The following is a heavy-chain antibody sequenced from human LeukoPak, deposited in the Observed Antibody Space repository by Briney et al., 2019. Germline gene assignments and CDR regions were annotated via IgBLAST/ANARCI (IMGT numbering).Heavy chain of an antibody. J-gene: IGHJ4*02. Sequence: ASVKVSCKASGYTFTSYGISWLRQAPGQGLEWMGWISAYNGNTNYAQKLQGRVTMTTDTSTSTAYMELRSLRSDDTAVCYCARTPYYDFWSGYSDYWGQGTLVTVSS. CDR1: GYTFTSYG. CDR2: ISAYNGNT. V-gene: IGHV1-18*01. CDR3: ARTPYYDFWSGYSDY. D-gene: IGHD3-3*01.